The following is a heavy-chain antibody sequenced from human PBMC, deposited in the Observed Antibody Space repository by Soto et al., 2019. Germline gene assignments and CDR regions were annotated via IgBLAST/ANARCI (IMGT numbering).Heavy chain of an antibody. CDR1: GFTFSSYD. Sequence: GGSLRLSCAASGFTFSSYDMHWVRQATGKGLEWVSAIGTAGDTYYPGSVKGRFTISRENAKNSLYLQMNSLRAEDTAVYYCARTRTVRSIGYFYYGMDVWGQGTTVTVSS. V-gene: IGHV3-13*01. CDR2: IGTAGDT. J-gene: IGHJ6*02. D-gene: IGHD3-10*01. CDR3: ARTRTVRSIGYFYYGMDV.